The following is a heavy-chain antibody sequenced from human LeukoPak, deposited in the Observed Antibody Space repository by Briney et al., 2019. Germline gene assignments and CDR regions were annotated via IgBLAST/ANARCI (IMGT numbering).Heavy chain of an antibody. CDR3: ARGRGGDTAKYYYYYYMDV. J-gene: IGHJ6*03. D-gene: IGHD5-18*01. CDR1: GYTFTSYD. V-gene: IGHV1-8*01. CDR2: MNPNSGNT. Sequence: ASVKVSCKASGYTFTSYDINWVRQATGQGLEWMGWMNPNSGNTGYAQKFQGRVTMTRNTSISTAYMELSSLRSEDTAVYYCARGRGGDTAKYYYYYYMDVWGKGTTVTVSS.